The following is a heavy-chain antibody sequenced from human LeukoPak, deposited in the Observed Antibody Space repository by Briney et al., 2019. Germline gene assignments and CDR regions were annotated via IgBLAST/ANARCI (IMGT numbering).Heavy chain of an antibody. J-gene: IGHJ4*02. CDR2: IKKDGTEK. CDR1: GFTFSSYA. D-gene: IGHD3-10*01. V-gene: IGHV3-7*01. CDR3: ARSLGWVQDY. Sequence: GGSLRLSCAASGFTFSSYAMSWVRQAPGKGLEWVANIKKDGTEKYYLDSVKGRFTISRDNAGNSLYLQINSLRAEDTAVYYCARSLGWVQDYWGQGTLITVSS.